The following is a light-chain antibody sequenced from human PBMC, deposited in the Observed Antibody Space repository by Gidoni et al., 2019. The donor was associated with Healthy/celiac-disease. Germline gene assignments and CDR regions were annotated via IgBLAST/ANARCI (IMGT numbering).Light chain of an antibody. CDR1: QDISNY. J-gene: IGKJ4*01. CDR2: DAS. Sequence: IKITQSPPSLSASVGDRVTITCQASQDISNYLNWYQQKAGKAPKLLIYDASNLETGVPSRFSGSGSGTDFTFTISSLQPDDIATYYCQQYDNLPLTFGGGTKLELK. CDR3: QQYDNLPLT. V-gene: IGKV1-33*01.